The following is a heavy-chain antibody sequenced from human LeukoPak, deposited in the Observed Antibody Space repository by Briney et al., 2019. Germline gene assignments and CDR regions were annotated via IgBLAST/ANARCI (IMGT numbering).Heavy chain of an antibody. V-gene: IGHV4-59*12. J-gene: IGHJ4*02. CDR1: GGSISSYY. CDR3: TTGRDHGDYLPYYFDY. D-gene: IGHD4-17*01. CDR2: IHSSGST. Sequence: SETLSLTCSVSGGSISSYYWSWIRQPPGKGLEWIGYIHSSGSTNYNPSLKSRVTTSVDTSKNQFSLKLSSVTAADTAVYYCTTGRDHGDYLPYYFDYWGQGTLVTVSS.